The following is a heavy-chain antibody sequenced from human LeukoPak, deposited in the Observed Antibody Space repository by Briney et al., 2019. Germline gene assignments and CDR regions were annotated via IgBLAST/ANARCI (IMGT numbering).Heavy chain of an antibody. V-gene: IGHV4-39*02. CDR1: GGSISSSSYY. D-gene: IGHD2-2*02. CDR2: IYYSGST. J-gene: IGHJ6*02. CDR3: ARDLPYCSSTSCYTSQALDYYYGMDV. Sequence: SETLSLTCTVSGGSISSSSYYWGWIRQPPGKGLEWIGSIYYSGSTYYNPSLKSRVTISVDTSKNQFSLKLSSVTAADTAVYYCARDLPYCSSTSCYTSQALDYYYGMDVWGQGTTVTVSS.